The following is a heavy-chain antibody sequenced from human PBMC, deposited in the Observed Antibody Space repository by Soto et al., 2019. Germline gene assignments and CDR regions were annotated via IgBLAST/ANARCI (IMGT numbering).Heavy chain of an antibody. Sequence: PGGSLRLSCAAFGFTFKNYAMNWVRQAPGKGLEWVAAISGTGGSTYYADSVKGRFTISRDNSKNTLYLQMNSLRVEDTAVYYCAKDRLGGNFDYWGQGTQVTVSS. V-gene: IGHV3-23*01. CDR2: ISGTGGST. J-gene: IGHJ4*02. CDR3: AKDRLGGNFDY. CDR1: GFTFKNYA.